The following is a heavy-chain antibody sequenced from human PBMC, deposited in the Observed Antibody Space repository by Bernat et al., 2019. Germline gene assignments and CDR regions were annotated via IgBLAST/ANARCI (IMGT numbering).Heavy chain of an antibody. V-gene: IGHV3-23*04. D-gene: IGHD2-2*01. CDR1: GFTFSSYA. CDR3: ATKYGSSMTCYHDY. J-gene: IGHJ4*02. Sequence: VQLVESGGGVVQPGRSLRLSCAASGFTFSSYAMTCVRQAPGKGLEWVSVISGSGATTYYADSVKGRFTISRDHSKHTLYMQMNSRRGEDTAVYYCATKYGSSMTCYHDYWGQGTLVTVSS. CDR2: ISGSGATT.